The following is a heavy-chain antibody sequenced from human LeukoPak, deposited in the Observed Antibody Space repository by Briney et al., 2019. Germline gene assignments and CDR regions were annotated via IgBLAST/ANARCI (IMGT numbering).Heavy chain of an antibody. CDR1: GFNFDDSW. D-gene: IGHD6-19*01. Sequence: GGSLRLSCAASGFNFDDSWMTWVRQAPGKGLEWVANIKNDGTEKYYADFVKGRFTISRDDVESFLFLQMDSLRADDTAVYYCVRISTAVAGADYWGQGTLLTVSS. CDR3: VRISTAVAGADY. J-gene: IGHJ4*02. CDR2: IKNDGTEK. V-gene: IGHV3-7*01.